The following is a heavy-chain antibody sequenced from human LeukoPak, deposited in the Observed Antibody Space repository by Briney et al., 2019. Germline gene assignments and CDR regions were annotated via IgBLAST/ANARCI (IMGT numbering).Heavy chain of an antibody. CDR1: GFTCSSYA. J-gene: IGHJ6*03. V-gene: IGHV3-23*01. Sequence: GGSLRLSCAASGFTCSSYAMSWVGQAPGKGLEWVSAISGSGGSTYYADSVKGRFTISKDNSKNTLYLQMNSLRAEDTAVYYCAKPLRFLEWLSDYYYYYMDVWGKGTTVTVSS. D-gene: IGHD3-3*01. CDR3: AKPLRFLEWLSDYYYYYMDV. CDR2: ISGSGGST.